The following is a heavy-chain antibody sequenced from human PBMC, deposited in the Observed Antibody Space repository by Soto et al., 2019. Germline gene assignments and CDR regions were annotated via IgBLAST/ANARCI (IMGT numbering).Heavy chain of an antibody. CDR1: GYTFTSYG. D-gene: IGHD1-1*01. V-gene: IGHV1-18*01. J-gene: IGHJ5*02. Sequence: QVQLVQSGAEVKKPGASVKVSCKTSGYTFTSYGISWVRQAPGQGLEWMGWISGYNGNTNYAQKLQGRVTMTTDTSTSPAYMELRSLRSDDTAVYYWARDSRNQLPMRFDPWGQGTLVTVSS. CDR2: ISGYNGNT. CDR3: ARDSRNQLPMRFDP.